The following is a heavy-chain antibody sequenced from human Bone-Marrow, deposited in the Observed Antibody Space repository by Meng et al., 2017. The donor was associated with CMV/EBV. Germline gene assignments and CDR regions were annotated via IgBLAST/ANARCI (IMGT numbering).Heavy chain of an antibody. CDR1: GYTFTSYY. D-gene: IGHD1-26*01. CDR2: VNPSGGST. CDR3: AREYSGSSYYYGMDV. J-gene: IGHJ6*02. Sequence: ASVKVSCKASGYTFTSYYMHWVRQAPGQGLEWMGIVNPSGGSTSYAQKFQGRVTMTRDTSTSTVYMELSSLRSEDTAVYYCAREYSGSSYYYGMDVWGQGTTVTVSS. V-gene: IGHV1-46*01.